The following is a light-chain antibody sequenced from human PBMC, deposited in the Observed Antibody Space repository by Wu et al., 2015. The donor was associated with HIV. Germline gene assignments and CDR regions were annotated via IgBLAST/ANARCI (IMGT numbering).Light chain of an antibody. J-gene: IGKJ1*01. Sequence: EIVMTQSPATLSVSPGERATLSCWASQSVGSNLAWYQQRAGQAPRILIYGASARATGIPARFSGSGSGTEFTLTISSMQSEDFAVYYCQQYNDWPRTFGQGTRVEIK. CDR1: QSVGSN. V-gene: IGKV3-15*01. CDR3: QQYNDWPRT. CDR2: GAS.